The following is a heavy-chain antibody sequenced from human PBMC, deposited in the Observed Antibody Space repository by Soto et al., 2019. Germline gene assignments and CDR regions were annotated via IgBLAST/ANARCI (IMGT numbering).Heavy chain of an antibody. V-gene: IGHV1-18*01. CDR2: ISAYNGNT. Sequence: QVPLVQSGAEVKKPGASVKVSCKASGYTFTSYGISWVRQAPGQGLEWMGWISAYNGNTNYAQKLQGRVTMTTDTSTSTAYMELRSLRSDDTAVYYCARDRTVLLWFGDNWFDPWGQGTLVTVSS. CDR3: ARDRTVLLWFGDNWFDP. CDR1: GYTFTSYG. J-gene: IGHJ5*02. D-gene: IGHD3-10*01.